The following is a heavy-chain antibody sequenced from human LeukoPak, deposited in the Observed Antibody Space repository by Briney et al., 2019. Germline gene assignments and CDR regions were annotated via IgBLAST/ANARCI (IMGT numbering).Heavy chain of an antibody. J-gene: IGHJ5*02. V-gene: IGHV5-10-1*01. CDR2: FDSSDSYT. CDR1: GYSFTSYW. Sequence: GESLNISWQGSGYSFTSYWISWVRQMRGQGLEWMRRFDSSDSYTNYSPYFQGSLIISADKSISTAYLQWSRLKASDTAMYYCARYSGDCSSSSCYGGGWFDHWGQGTLVTVSS. D-gene: IGHD2-2*01. CDR3: ARYSGDCSSSSCYGGGWFDH.